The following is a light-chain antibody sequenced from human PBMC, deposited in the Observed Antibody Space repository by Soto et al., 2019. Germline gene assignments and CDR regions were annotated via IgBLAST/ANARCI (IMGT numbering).Light chain of an antibody. J-gene: IGKJ4*01. V-gene: IGKV4-1*01. Sequence: DIVMTQSPDSLAVSLGERATVNCRSSQTVLYSSNNKNYLAWYQQKPRQPPKLLIYWASTRKSGVPDRFSGSGSGTDFTLTISNLQAEDVAVYYCQQYYNSPLTFGGGTKVEIK. CDR2: WAS. CDR1: QTVLYSSNNKNY. CDR3: QQYYNSPLT.